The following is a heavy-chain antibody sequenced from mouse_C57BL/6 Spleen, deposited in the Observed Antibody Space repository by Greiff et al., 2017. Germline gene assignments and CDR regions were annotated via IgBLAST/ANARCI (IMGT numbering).Heavy chain of an antibody. CDR3: ARNGYRALGY. J-gene: IGHJ4*01. CDR2: ISSGSSTI. D-gene: IGHD1-2*01. Sequence: EVMLLESGGGLVKPGASLKLSCAASGFTFSDYGMHWVRQAPEEGLEWVAYISSGSSTIYYADTMKGRITISRDNAKNTLFLQMTSLGSEDTAMYYCARNGYRALGYWGQGTSVTVSS. V-gene: IGHV5-17*01. CDR1: GFTFSDYG.